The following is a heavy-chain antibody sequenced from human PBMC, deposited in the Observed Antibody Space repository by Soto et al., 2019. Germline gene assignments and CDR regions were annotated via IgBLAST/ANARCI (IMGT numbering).Heavy chain of an antibody. CDR1: GGSLSSGDSY. D-gene: IGHD2-8*01. J-gene: IGHJ4*02. V-gene: IGHV4-30-4*01. CDR2: IYNSGTT. CDR3: AAEDIVLMVYAFDY. Sequence: NPSETLSLTCTVSGGSLSSGDSYWSWIRQPPGKGLEWIGYIYNSGTTSYNPSLKSRVTISADTSKNQFSLNLSSVTAADTAVYYCAAEDIVLMVYAFDYWGQGILVTVSS.